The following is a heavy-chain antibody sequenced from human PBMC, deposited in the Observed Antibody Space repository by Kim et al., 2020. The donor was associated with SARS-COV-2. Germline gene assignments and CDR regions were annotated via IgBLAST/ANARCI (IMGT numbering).Heavy chain of an antibody. CDR2: ISGSGGST. D-gene: IGHD3-22*01. CDR1: GFTFSSYA. CDR3: AKDQSPRYDSSSFDY. Sequence: GGSLRLSCAASGFTFSSYAMSWVRQAPGKGLEWVSAISGSGGSTYYADSVKGRFTISRDNSKNTLYLQMNSLRAEDTAVYYCAKDQSPRYDSSSFDYWGQGTLVTVSS. J-gene: IGHJ4*02. V-gene: IGHV3-23*01.